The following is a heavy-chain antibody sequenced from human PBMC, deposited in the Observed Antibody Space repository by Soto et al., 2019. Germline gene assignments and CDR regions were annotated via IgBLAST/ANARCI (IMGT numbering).Heavy chain of an antibody. V-gene: IGHV4-4*02. D-gene: IGHD1-26*01. CDR1: GGSISSSNW. CDR3: AREGELTTLDY. Sequence: ETRSLTCAGSGGSISSSNWWIWFRQPPRKGLEWIGEIYHSGSTNYTPSLQSRVTISVAKSKNQFSLKLSSVTAADTAVYYCAREGELTTLDYWGQGTLVPVSS. J-gene: IGHJ4*02. CDR2: IYHSGST.